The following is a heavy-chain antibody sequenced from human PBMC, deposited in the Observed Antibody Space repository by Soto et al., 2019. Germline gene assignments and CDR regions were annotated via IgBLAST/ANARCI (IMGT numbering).Heavy chain of an antibody. Sequence: GASVNDSCKASGYTFTGYYMHWVRQAPGQGLEWMGWINPNSGGTNYAQKFQGRFTMTRDTSISTAYMELSRLRSDDTAVYYCAGTLRGPVNWFDPWGQGTLVTVSS. CDR1: GYTFTGYY. V-gene: IGHV1-2*02. J-gene: IGHJ5*02. CDR3: AGTLRGPVNWFDP. D-gene: IGHD3-16*01. CDR2: INPNSGGT.